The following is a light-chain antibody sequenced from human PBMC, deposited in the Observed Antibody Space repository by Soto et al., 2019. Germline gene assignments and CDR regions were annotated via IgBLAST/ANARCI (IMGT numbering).Light chain of an antibody. V-gene: IGLV2-14*03. Sequence: QSALTQPASVPGSPGQSITISCSGSSSDVGGYNAVSWYQQHPGKAPKLVIYDVSDRPSGISSRFSASKSGNTASLTISGLQAEDEADHYCSSYATGGSYVFGTGTKLTVL. CDR2: DVS. CDR1: SSDVGGYNA. CDR3: SSYATGGSYV. J-gene: IGLJ1*01.